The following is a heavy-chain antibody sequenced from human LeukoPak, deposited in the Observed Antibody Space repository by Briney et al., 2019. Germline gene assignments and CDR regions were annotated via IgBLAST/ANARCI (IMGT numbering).Heavy chain of an antibody. J-gene: IGHJ5*02. D-gene: IGHD3-10*01. CDR3: ARDPYGSGRKGS. V-gene: IGHV3-11*04. CDR1: GFTFSDYY. CDR2: ISSSGSDI. Sequence: GGSLRLSCVAPGFTFSDYYMTWIRKAPGKGLEWVSYISSSGSDIYNADSVKGRFTISRDNAKNSLYLQMNSLRAEDTAVYYCARDPYGSGRKGSWGQGTLVTVSS.